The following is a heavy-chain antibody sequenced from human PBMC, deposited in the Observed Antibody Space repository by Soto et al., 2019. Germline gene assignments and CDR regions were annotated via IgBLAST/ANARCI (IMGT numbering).Heavy chain of an antibody. D-gene: IGHD3-22*01. CDR1: GGPISSGGYY. CDR2: IYNSGST. V-gene: IGHV4-31*03. CDR3: ATFDFYESSTSYILGYAFDI. Sequence: PSETLSLTCTVSGGPISSGGYYWSWIRQHPGKGLEWIGYIYNSGSTYYNPSLKSRVTISVDTSKNQFSLKLSSVTAADTAVYYCATFDFYESSTSYILGYAFDIWGQGTMVTVS. J-gene: IGHJ3*02.